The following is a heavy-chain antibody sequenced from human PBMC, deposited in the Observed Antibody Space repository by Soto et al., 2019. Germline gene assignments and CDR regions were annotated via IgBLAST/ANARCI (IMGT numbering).Heavy chain of an antibody. Sequence: SETLSLTCTVSGGSISSGDFYWGWIRQPPGMGLEWIGSINYSGSTYYNPSLRSRVTISVDTSKNQFSLELSSVTAADTAVYYCARRVAEGAFDFWGQGTMVIVSS. V-gene: IGHV4-39*01. J-gene: IGHJ3*01. CDR3: ARRVAEGAFDF. CDR2: INYSGST. CDR1: GGSISSGDFY. D-gene: IGHD2-15*01.